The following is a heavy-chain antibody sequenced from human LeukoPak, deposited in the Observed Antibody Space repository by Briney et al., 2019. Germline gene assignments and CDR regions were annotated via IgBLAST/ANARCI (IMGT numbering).Heavy chain of an antibody. CDR2: IYPGDSDT. Sequence: GESLKISCKGSGYSFTSYWIGWVRQMPGKGLEWKGIIYPGDSDTRYSPSFQGQVTISADKSISTAYLQWSSLKASDTAMYYCARQIEKQWLVLSNDAFDIWGQGTMVTVSS. CDR1: GYSFTSYW. D-gene: IGHD6-19*01. CDR3: ARQIEKQWLVLSNDAFDI. J-gene: IGHJ3*02. V-gene: IGHV5-51*01.